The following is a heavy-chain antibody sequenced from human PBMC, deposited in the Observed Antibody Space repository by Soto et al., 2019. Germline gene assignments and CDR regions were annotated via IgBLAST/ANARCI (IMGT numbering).Heavy chain of an antibody. CDR3: VRDQKYFRVNGNWFDS. Sequence: ASVKVSCKASGYTSADFGIGWLRQSPGQGLEWMGWVSGNNGASNPAPKVQGRITMTLDTSTGVSYMALRSLRSDDTAIYYCVRDQKYFRVNGNWFDSWGQGTLVTVSS. V-gene: IGHV1-18*04. D-gene: IGHD2-2*01. J-gene: IGHJ5*01. CDR1: GYTSADFG. CDR2: VSGNNGAS.